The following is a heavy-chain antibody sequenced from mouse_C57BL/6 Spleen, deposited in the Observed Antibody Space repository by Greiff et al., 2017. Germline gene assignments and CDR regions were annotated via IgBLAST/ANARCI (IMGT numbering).Heavy chain of an antibody. D-gene: IGHD2-10*02. CDR3: AREWGYGCSWLAY. Sequence: VQLQQPGPELVKPGASVKISCKASGYTFTDYYMNWVKQSHGKSLEWIGDINPNNGGTSYNQKFKGKATLAVDKSSSTAYMELRSLTSEDSAVYYCAREWGYGCSWLAYWGQGTLVTVSA. CDR1: GYTFTDYY. CDR2: INPNNGGT. J-gene: IGHJ3*01. V-gene: IGHV1-26*01.